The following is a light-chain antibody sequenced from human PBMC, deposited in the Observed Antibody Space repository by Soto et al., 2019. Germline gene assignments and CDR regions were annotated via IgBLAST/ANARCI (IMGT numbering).Light chain of an antibody. CDR2: GAS. J-gene: IGKJ1*01. V-gene: IGKV3-15*01. CDR1: QSVSTN. Sequence: EIVMTQSPASLSVPPGERATLSCRASQSVSTNFAWYLQKPGQAPRLLIYGASTRATGIPARFSGSGSGTEFTLTISSLQSEDFAVYYCQQYNNWPTWTFGQGTKVDIK. CDR3: QQYNNWPTWT.